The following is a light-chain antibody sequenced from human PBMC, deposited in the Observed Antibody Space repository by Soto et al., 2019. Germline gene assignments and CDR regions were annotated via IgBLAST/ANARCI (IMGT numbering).Light chain of an antibody. CDR3: QQYNYWPPT. J-gene: IGKJ1*01. CDR2: GAS. CDR1: QSVNNN. V-gene: IGKV3-15*01. Sequence: EIVLTQSQATLSVSPGERATLSCRASQSVNNNLAWYQQKPGQAPRLLISGASTRATGIPARFSGSGSGTEFTLTISSLQSEDFAVYYCQQYNYWPPTFGQGTKVDIK.